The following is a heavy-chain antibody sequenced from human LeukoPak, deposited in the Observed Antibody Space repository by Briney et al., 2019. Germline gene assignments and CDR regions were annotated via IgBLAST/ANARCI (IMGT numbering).Heavy chain of an antibody. CDR3: ARDPEWELLGYFDY. J-gene: IGHJ4*02. CDR2: INRDGSST. Sequence: GGSLRLSCAASGFXFSSYWIHWVRQAPGKGLVWVSRINRDGSSTSYADSVKGRFTISRDNAKNTLYPQMNSLRAEDTAVYYCARDPEWELLGYFDYWGQGTLVTVSS. D-gene: IGHD1-26*01. CDR1: GFXFSSYW. V-gene: IGHV3-74*01.